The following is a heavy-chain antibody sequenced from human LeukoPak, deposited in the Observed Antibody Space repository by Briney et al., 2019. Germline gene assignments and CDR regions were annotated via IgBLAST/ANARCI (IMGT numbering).Heavy chain of an antibody. D-gene: IGHD6-19*01. Sequence: ASVKVSCKASGYTFTTYDVNWVRQATGQGLEWIGRVNPNNGDTAYAQKFQGRVTIIRDTSTNTVYMQLSSLKSDDTAVYYCARVGCSDISCWTWLDPWGQGTLVTVSS. CDR1: GYTFTTYD. CDR3: ARVGCSDISCWTWLDP. V-gene: IGHV1-8*03. CDR2: VNPNNGDT. J-gene: IGHJ5*02.